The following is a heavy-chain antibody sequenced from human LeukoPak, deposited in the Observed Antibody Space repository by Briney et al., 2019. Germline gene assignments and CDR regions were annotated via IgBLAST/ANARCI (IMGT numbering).Heavy chain of an antibody. V-gene: IGHV4-38-2*01. J-gene: IGHJ4*02. CDR2: IYHSGST. CDR3: ARQVMITFGGVIVYFDY. Sequence: PSETLSLTCAVSGYSISSGYYRGWFRQPPGKGLEWIWSIYHSGSTYYNPSLKRRVTISVDTSKNQFSLKLSSVTAADTAVYYCARQVMITFGGVIVYFDYWGQGTLVTVSS. CDR1: GYSISSGYY. D-gene: IGHD3-16*02.